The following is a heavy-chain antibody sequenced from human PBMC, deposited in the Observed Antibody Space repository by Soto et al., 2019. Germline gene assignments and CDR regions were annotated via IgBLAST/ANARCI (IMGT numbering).Heavy chain of an antibody. CDR1: GGSISSGDYY. J-gene: IGHJ5*02. CDR3: ARLLGAGDTGSGWFDP. D-gene: IGHD1-26*01. CDR2: SYYSGST. V-gene: IGHV4-30-4*01. Sequence: QVQLQESGPGLVKPSQTLSLTCTVSGGSISSGDYYWSWIRQPPGKGLEWLGYSYYSGSTYYNPSLKSRVTISVDTSKNQFSLKLSSVTAADTAVYYCARLLGAGDTGSGWFDPWGQGTLVTVSS.